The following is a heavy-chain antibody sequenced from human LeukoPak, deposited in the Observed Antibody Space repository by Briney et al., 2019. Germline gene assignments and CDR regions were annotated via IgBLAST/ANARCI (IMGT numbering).Heavy chain of an antibody. V-gene: IGHV1-18*01. Sequence: ASVKVSCKASGYTFTSYGISWVRQAPGQGLEWVGLISTYTGNIKYGRKLQGRATMTTDTSTNTAYMELRSLRSDDTAVYYCARNALGYCRGGSCTEFDSWDQGTLVTVSS. CDR1: GYTFTSYG. CDR3: ARNALGYCRGGSCTEFDS. CDR2: ISTYTGNI. D-gene: IGHD2-15*01. J-gene: IGHJ4*02.